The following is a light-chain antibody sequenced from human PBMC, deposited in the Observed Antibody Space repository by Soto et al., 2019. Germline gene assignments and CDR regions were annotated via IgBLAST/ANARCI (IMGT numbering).Light chain of an antibody. Sequence: QSVLTKAPSASGSPGQSVTISCTGTSNDVGAYNYVSWYQQHPGKAPKLMIYEVNKRPSGVPDRFSGSKSGNTASLTVSGLQAEDEADYYCTSYAGSNKLGVFGTGTKVTVL. CDR2: EVN. CDR1: SNDVGAYNY. CDR3: TSYAGSNKLGV. J-gene: IGLJ1*01. V-gene: IGLV2-8*01.